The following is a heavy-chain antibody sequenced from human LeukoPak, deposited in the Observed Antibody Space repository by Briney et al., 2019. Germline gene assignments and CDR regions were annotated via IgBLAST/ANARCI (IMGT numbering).Heavy chain of an antibody. J-gene: IGHJ4*02. D-gene: IGHD5-18*01. Sequence: SVKVSCKASGYTFTGYYVHWVRQAPGQGLEWMGGIIPIFGTANYAQKFQGRVTITADESTSTAYMELSSLRSEDTAVYYCARVISWIQLWGAFDYWGQGTLVTVSS. CDR1: GYTFTGYY. CDR2: IIPIFGTA. CDR3: ARVISWIQLWGAFDY. V-gene: IGHV1-69*13.